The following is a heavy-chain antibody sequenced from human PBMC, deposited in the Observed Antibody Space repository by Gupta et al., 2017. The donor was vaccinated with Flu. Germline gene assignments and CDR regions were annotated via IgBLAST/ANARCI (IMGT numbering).Heavy chain of an antibody. CDR2: NPNSGST. CDR1: GGYC. J-gene: IGHJ5*02. D-gene: IGHD3-16*01. Sequence: GGYCWSWSRQTAGKGLEWIGYNPNSGSTTYSPSLTSRGTISGGPPRNQFSLRLTSRTAADTAVYDGARTRGGPGSNWCDPWGQGTRVTVAS. V-gene: IGHV4-61*08. CDR3: ARTRGGPGSNWCDP.